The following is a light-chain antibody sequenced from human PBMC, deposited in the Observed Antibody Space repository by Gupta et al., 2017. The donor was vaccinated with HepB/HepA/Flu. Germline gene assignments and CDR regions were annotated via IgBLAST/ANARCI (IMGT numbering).Light chain of an antibody. Sequence: QSALTQPAFMSGSPEQSITISCTGTSNDVGDYNYVSWYQQHPGKATKLMIYDVSNRPSGVSNHFSGSKSGNTASLTISGLQAEDEAYYYCNSYTSSDSYMFGTGTKVTVL. CDR2: DVS. CDR1: SNDVGDYNY. CDR3: NSYTSSDSYM. J-gene: IGLJ1*01. V-gene: IGLV2-14*03.